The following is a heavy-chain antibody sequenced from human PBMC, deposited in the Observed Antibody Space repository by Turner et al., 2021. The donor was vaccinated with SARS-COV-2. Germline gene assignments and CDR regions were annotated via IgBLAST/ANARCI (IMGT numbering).Heavy chain of an antibody. CDR3: VRDGYSRQLIRRVD. CDR1: GDSINNRNYY. D-gene: IGHD6-13*01. Sequence: QLHLQESGTGLVKPSEYLSITCTVSGDSINNRNYYWGWIRQPPGKGLEWIGSIYYSGGRYYNLSLKGRVSMSVDTSKNQFSLSLSSVTAADTAVYFCVRDGYSRQLIRRVDWGQGTLVAVSS. J-gene: IGHJ4*02. CDR2: IYYSGGR. V-gene: IGHV4-39*02.